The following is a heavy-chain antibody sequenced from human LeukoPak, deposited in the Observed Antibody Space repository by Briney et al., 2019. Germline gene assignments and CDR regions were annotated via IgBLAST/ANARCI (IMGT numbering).Heavy chain of an antibody. D-gene: IGHD2-15*01. CDR2: IIPSLDVV. CDR1: GDTFIPYT. CDR3: ARDHCSPGTCLGGH. V-gene: IGHV1-69*04. Sequence: SVKVSCKASGDTFIPYTFSWVRQAPGQGLEWIGRIIPSLDVVNYAHKFQGRVTLSVDRDTATTYMEVTSLRSEDTAIYYCARDHCSPGTCLGGHWGQGTLVTVSS. J-gene: IGHJ4*02.